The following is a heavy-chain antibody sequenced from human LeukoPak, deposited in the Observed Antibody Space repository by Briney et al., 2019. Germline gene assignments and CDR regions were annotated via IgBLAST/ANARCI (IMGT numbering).Heavy chain of an antibody. CDR1: GYTFTSYD. D-gene: IGHD1-1*01. J-gene: IGHJ6*02. CDR2: MNPNSGNT. Sequence: ASVKVSCKASGYTFTSYDINWVRQATGQGLEWMGWMNPNSGNTGYAQKFQGRVTITRNTSISTAYMELSSLRVEDTAVYYCAKKLEGPFYYSGMDVWGQGTTVTVSS. CDR3: AKKLEGPFYYSGMDV. V-gene: IGHV1-8*03.